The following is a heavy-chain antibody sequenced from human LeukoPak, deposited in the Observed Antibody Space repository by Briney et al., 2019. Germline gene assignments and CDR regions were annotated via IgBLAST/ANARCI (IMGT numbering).Heavy chain of an antibody. CDR2: ISAYNGNT. V-gene: IGHV1-18*01. J-gene: IGHJ4*02. D-gene: IGHD3-22*01. CDR3: ARDLYYYDSSGYLSRFDY. Sequence: GASVKVSCKASGYTFTSYGISWVRQAPGQGLEWMGWISAYNGNTNYAQKLQGRVTMTTDTSTSTAYMELRSLRSDDTAVYYCARDLYYYDSSGYLSRFDYWGQGTLVTVSS. CDR1: GYTFTSYG.